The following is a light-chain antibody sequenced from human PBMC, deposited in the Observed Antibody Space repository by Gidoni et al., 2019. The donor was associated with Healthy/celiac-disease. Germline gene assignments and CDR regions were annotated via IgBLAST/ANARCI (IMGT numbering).Light chain of an antibody. CDR2: YDD. CDR1: SSNIGNNA. Sequence: QSVLTQPPSVSSAPRQRVTISSSGSSSNIGNNAVNWYQQLPGKAPKLLIYYDDLLPSGVSDRFSGSKSGTSASLAISGLQSEDEADYFCAAWDDSLNGWVFGGGTKLTVL. V-gene: IGLV1-36*01. J-gene: IGLJ3*02. CDR3: AAWDDSLNGWV.